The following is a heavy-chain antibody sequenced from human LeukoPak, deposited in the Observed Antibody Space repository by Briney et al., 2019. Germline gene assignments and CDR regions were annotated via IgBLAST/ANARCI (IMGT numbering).Heavy chain of an antibody. Sequence: GGSLRLSCAASGFTVSSNYMSWVRQAPGKGLEWVSVIYSGGSTYYADSVKGRLTISRDNSKNTLYLQMNSLRAEDTAVYYCARGKYSSGWYDFDYWGQGTLVTVSS. V-gene: IGHV3-53*01. D-gene: IGHD6-19*01. J-gene: IGHJ4*02. CDR3: ARGKYSSGWYDFDY. CDR1: GFTVSSNY. CDR2: IYSGGST.